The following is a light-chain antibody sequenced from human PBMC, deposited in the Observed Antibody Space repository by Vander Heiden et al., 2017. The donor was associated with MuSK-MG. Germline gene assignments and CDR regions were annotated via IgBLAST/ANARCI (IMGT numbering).Light chain of an antibody. V-gene: IGLV2-14*01. J-gene: IGLJ3*02. CDR2: DVS. CDR1: SSDVGDYNF. CDR3: SSYTSSPRV. Sequence: QSALTQPASVSGSPGQSITISCTGTSSDVGDYNFVSWFQQHPGKAPKLLMYDVSNRPSGVSNRFSGSKSGNTASLTISGLQAEDEADYCSSSYTSSPRVFGGGTKLTVL.